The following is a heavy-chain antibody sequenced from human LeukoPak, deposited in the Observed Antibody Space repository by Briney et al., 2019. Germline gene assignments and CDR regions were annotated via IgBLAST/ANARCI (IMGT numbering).Heavy chain of an antibody. D-gene: IGHD3-10*01. Sequence: SETLSLTCAVSGGSFSGYYWSWLRQPPGKGLEWIGEINHSGSTNYNPSLKSRVTISVDTSKNQFSLKLSSVTAADTAVYYCARGKITMVRGAADAFDIWGQGTMVTVSS. J-gene: IGHJ3*02. CDR3: ARGKITMVRGAADAFDI. CDR1: GGSFSGYY. V-gene: IGHV4-34*01. CDR2: INHSGST.